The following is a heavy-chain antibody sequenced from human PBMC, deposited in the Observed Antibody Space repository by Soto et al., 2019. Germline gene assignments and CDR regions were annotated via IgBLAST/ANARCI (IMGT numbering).Heavy chain of an antibody. J-gene: IGHJ3*01. CDR2: IDPHGSDT. V-gene: IGHV3-74*01. Sequence: EVQLVESGGGLVQPGGSLRLSCAASGFIFSNYWMHWVRQVPGKGLVWVSRIDPHGSDTNYADSVKGRFTISRDNARNTLSLQMNSLRAEDTAVYYCVRDKDGYSFWGQGTMVTVSS. CDR1: GFIFSNYW. D-gene: IGHD4-4*01. CDR3: VRDKDGYSF.